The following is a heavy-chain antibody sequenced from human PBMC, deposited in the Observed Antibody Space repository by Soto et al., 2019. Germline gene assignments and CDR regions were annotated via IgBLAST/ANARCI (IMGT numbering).Heavy chain of an antibody. CDR2: LSASGGYT. J-gene: IGHJ4*02. V-gene: IGHV3-23*01. CDR1: GFTFRSYA. D-gene: IGHD3-10*01. Sequence: EVQLLESGGGLVQPGGSLRLSCAASGFTFRSYAMSWVRRAPGRGLGWVSALSASGGYTNYADSVKGRFTISRDNVNDTLYLQMNNLRAEDSGLYYCTRGPRPISTGTGAYWGQGTQVTVSS. CDR3: TRGPRPISTGTGAY.